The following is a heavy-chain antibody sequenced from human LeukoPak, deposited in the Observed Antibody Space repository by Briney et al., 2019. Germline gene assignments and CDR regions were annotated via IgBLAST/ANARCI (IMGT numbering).Heavy chain of an antibody. CDR1: GFTFSSYG. CDR2: ISYDGSNK. J-gene: IGHJ4*02. CDR3: AKDIEWGAVAGPLDY. D-gene: IGHD6-19*01. Sequence: QPGRSLRLSCAASGFTFSSYGMHWVRQAPGKGLEWVAVISYDGSNKYYADSVKGRFTISRDNSKNTLYLQMNSLRAEDTAVYYCAKDIEWGAVAGPLDYWGQGTLVTVSS. V-gene: IGHV3-30*18.